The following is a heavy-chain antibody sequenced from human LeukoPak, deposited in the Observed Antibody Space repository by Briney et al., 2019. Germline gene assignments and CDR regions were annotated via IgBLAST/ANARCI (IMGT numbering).Heavy chain of an antibody. J-gene: IGHJ3*02. CDR3: ASVDTAMATDAFNI. CDR2: IIPIFGTA. D-gene: IGHD5-18*01. V-gene: IGHV1-69*05. Sequence: SVKVSCKASGGTFSSYAISWVRQAPGQGLEWMGGIIPIFGTANYAQKFQGRVTITTDESTSTAYMELSSLRSEDTAVYYCASVDTAMATDAFNIWGQGTMVTVSS. CDR1: GGTFSSYA.